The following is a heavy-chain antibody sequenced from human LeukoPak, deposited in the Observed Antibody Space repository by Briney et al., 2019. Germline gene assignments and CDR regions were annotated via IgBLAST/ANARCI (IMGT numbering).Heavy chain of an antibody. Sequence: PGGSLRLSCAASGFTVSSNYMSWVRQAPGKGLEWVSVIYSGGSTYYADSVKGRFTISRDNSKSTLYLQMNSLRAEDTAVYYCARTGYYYDSSGYYYLDYWGQGTLVTVSS. CDR3: ARTGYYYDSSGYYYLDY. D-gene: IGHD3-22*01. CDR2: IYSGGST. CDR1: GFTVSSNY. J-gene: IGHJ4*02. V-gene: IGHV3-66*02.